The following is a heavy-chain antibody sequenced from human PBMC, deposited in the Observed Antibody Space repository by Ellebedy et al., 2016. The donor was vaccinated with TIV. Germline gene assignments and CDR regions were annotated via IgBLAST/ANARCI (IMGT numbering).Heavy chain of an antibody. CDR2: IVGNGAH. CDR3: MFKGLSARLY. CDR1: GFTFSRYA. D-gene: IGHD6-6*01. V-gene: IGHV3-23*01. J-gene: IGHJ1*01. Sequence: PGGSLRLSCAASGFTFSRYAMTWVRQAPGKGLEWVSGIVGNGAHVYADSVKGRFTISRDNSKSTLDLQVNSLRAEDTAVYYCMFKGLSARLYWGQGTLVTVSS.